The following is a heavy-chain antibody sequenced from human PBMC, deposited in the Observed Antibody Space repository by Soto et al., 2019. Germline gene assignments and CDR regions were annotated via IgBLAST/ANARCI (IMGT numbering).Heavy chain of an antibody. CDR1: GGTFGSQG. D-gene: IGHD5-18*01. Sequence: SVKVSCKASGGTFGSQGIAWVRQAPGQGLEWMGGFIAMLGTPTYAKKVQGRATISADESLASSYLELRSLRSEDTGVYFCARGAMANFDYWGQGTVVTVSS. J-gene: IGHJ4*02. CDR3: ARGAMANFDY. V-gene: IGHV1-69*13. CDR2: FIAMLGTP.